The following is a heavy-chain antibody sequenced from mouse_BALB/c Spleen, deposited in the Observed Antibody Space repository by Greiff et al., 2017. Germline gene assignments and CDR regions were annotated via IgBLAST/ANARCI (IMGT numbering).Heavy chain of an antibody. CDR3: ARGNYDLYYFDY. D-gene: IGHD2-4*01. CDR2: ISSGGSYT. CDR1: GFTFSSYG. V-gene: IGHV5-6*01. Sequence: EVQLVESGGDLVKPGGSLKLSCAASGFTFSSYGMSWVRQTPDKRLEWVATISSGGSYTYYPDSVKGRFTISRDNAKNTLYLQMSSLKSEDTAMYYCARGNYDLYYFDYWGQGTTLTVSS. J-gene: IGHJ2*01.